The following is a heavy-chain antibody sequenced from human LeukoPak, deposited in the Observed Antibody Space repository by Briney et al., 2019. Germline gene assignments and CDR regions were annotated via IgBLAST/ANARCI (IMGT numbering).Heavy chain of an antibody. CDR2: INRSGST. V-gene: IGHV4-34*01. CDR3: ASSSGSDDAFDI. CDR1: GGSFSGYY. Sequence: SETLSLTCAVYGGSFSGYYWSWIRQPPGKGLEWIGEINRSGSTNYNPSLKSRVTISVDTSKNQFSLKLSSVTAADTAVYYCASSSGSDDAFDIWGQGTMVTVSS. D-gene: IGHD1-26*01. J-gene: IGHJ3*02.